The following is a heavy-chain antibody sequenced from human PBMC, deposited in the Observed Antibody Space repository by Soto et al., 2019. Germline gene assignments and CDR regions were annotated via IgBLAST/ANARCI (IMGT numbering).Heavy chain of an antibody. V-gene: IGHV3-23*01. CDR3: GKPPPT. CDR1: GFTFSRYT. CDR2: ISGSGDTT. J-gene: IGHJ5*02. Sequence: EVQLLESGGGLVQPGGSLRLSCAASGFTFSRYTMTWVRQAPGKGLEWVSAISGSGDTTYYADSVKGRFTISRDNSMNTLYLQIHSLRAKDPAVYYCGKPPPTWGQETLVTVSS.